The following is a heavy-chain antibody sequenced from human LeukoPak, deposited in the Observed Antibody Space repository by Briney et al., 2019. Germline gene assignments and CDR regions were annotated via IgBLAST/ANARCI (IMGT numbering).Heavy chain of an antibody. Sequence: SQTLSLTCTVSGGSISSGDYYWSWIRQPPGKGLEWIGYIYYSGSTYYNPSLKSRVTISVDTSKNQFSLKLSSVTAADTAVYYCARERRSSSWYVGGFDYWGQGTLVTVSS. CDR1: GGSISSGDYY. J-gene: IGHJ4*02. CDR3: ARERRSSSWYVGGFDY. CDR2: IYYSGST. D-gene: IGHD6-13*01. V-gene: IGHV4-30-4*01.